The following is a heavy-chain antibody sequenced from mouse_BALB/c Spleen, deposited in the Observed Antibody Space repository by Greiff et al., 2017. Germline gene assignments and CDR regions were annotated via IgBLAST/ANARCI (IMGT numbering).Heavy chain of an antibody. J-gene: IGHJ4*01. Sequence: EVKLMESGGGLVQPGGSLKLSCAASGFTFSSYGMSWVRQTPDKRLELVATINSNGGSTYYPDSVKGRFTISRDNAKNTLYLQMSSLKSEDTAMYYCASHDYDGDGDYYAMDYWGQGTSVTVSS. CDR1: GFTFSSYG. CDR3: ASHDYDGDGDYYAMDY. CDR2: INSNGGST. V-gene: IGHV5-6-3*01. D-gene: IGHD2-4*01.